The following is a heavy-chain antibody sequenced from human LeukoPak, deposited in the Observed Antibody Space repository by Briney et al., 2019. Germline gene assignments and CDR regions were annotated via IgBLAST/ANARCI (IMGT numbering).Heavy chain of an antibody. CDR3: AREGPYSSSSDY. J-gene: IGHJ4*02. D-gene: IGHD6-6*01. Sequence: ASVKVSCKASGYTFTGYYMHWVRQAPGQGLEWMGWINPNSGGTNYAQKFQGRVTMTRDTSSSTAYMELSRLRSDDTAVYYCAREGPYSSSSDYWGQGTLVTVSS. CDR2: INPNSGGT. V-gene: IGHV1-2*02. CDR1: GYTFTGYY.